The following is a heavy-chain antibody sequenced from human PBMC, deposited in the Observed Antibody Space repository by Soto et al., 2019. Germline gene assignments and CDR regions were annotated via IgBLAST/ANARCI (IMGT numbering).Heavy chain of an antibody. CDR1: GGSVSPDY. CDR3: TTAPDDYGDYLNDY. CDR2: IYYSGST. J-gene: IGHJ4*02. D-gene: IGHD4-17*01. V-gene: IGHV4-59*02. Sequence: SETLSLTCTVSGGSVSPDYWDWIRQPPGKGLEWIGYIYYSGSTNYNPSLKSRVTISIDTSKNQFSLKLSSVTAADTAVYYCTTAPDDYGDYLNDYWGQGTLVTVSS.